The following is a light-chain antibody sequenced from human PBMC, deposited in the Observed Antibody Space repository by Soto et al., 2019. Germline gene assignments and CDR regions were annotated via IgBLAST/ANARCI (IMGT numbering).Light chain of an antibody. J-gene: IGKJ4*01. Sequence: EIVMTQYPATLSVSPGERATLSCRASQTVSNNLAWYQQKPGQAPRLLFYSSSTRATGVPDRFSGSRSGTDFTLTISSLQSEDFAVYYCQQYNSWPLTFGGGTKVETK. CDR1: QTVSNN. CDR3: QQYNSWPLT. V-gene: IGKV3-15*01. CDR2: SSS.